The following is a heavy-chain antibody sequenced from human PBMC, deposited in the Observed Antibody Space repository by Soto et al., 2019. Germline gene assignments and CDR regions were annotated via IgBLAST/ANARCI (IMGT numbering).Heavy chain of an antibody. V-gene: IGHV6-1*01. J-gene: IGHJ6*02. CDR2: TYYRSKWYN. CDR1: GDSVSSNSAA. Sequence: SQTLSLTCAISGDSVSSNSAAWNWIRQSPSRGLEWLGRTYYRSKWYNDYAVSAKSRITINPDTSKNQFSLQLNSVTPEDTAVYYCARSLSPPTIGYCYGMDVWGQGTTVTVSS. D-gene: IGHD5-12*01. CDR3: ARSLSPPTIGYCYGMDV.